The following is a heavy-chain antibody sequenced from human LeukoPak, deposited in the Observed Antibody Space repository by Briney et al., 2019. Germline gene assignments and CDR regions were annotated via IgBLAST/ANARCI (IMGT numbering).Heavy chain of an antibody. J-gene: IGHJ4*02. D-gene: IGHD3-10*01. Sequence: SETLSLTCAVYGGSFSGYYWSWIRQPPGKGLEWIGEINHSGSTNYNPSLKSRVTISVDTSKNQFSLKLSSVTAADTAVYYCARAYYYGSGSYYNASRFFDYWGQGTLVTVSS. V-gene: IGHV4-34*01. CDR1: GGSFSGYY. CDR2: INHSGST. CDR3: ARAYYYGSGSYYNASRFFDY.